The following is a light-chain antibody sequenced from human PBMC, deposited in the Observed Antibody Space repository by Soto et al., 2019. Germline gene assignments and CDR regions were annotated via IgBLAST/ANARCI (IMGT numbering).Light chain of an antibody. CDR2: RGS. J-gene: IGKJ1*01. CDR3: QDYGTSAPWT. CDR1: QNIRGNE. Sequence: EVVLTQSPGTLSLSPGERATLSCRASQNIRGNELAWYQQKPGQAHRLLIYRGSSRATGIPDRFSGRGSGTDFTLTISGLEPEDFAVYYCQDYGTSAPWTFGQGTKVEIK. V-gene: IGKV3-20*01.